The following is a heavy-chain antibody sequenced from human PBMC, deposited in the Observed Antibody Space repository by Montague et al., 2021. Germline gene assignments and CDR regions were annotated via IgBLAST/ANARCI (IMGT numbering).Heavy chain of an antibody. CDR1: GGSFNGYY. CDR3: ARPSVGFGSYYYGLDV. CDR2: INHRGST. J-gene: IGHJ6*02. D-gene: IGHD3-10*01. V-gene: IGHV4-34*01. Sequence: SETLSLTCAVYGGSFNGYYWSWIRQSPGKGLEWIGEINHRGSTYYDSTTALNPPLHICVTISVDASKNQFPLRMRSVTAVDTAVYYCARPSVGFGSYYYGLDVWGQGTPVIVSS.